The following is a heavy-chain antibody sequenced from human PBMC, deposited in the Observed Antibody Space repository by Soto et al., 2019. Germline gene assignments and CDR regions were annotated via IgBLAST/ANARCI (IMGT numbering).Heavy chain of an antibody. D-gene: IGHD2-21*01. CDR1: GGFISTSRSY. Sequence: SETLSLTCSVSGGFISTSRSYWAWIRQPPGKGLEWLANIFYSGSTFYNPSLASRVSVSVDTSKNEFSLKLRSVTAADTAVYYCARQPTTGDTDLWFDPWGQGTLVTVDS. V-gene: IGHV4-39*01. J-gene: IGHJ5*02. CDR3: ARQPTTGDTDLWFDP. CDR2: IFYSGST.